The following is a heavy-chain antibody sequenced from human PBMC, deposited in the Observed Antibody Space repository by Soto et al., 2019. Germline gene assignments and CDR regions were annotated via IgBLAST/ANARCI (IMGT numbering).Heavy chain of an antibody. CDR2: ISAYNGNT. D-gene: IGHD3-9*01. J-gene: IGHJ3*02. V-gene: IGHV1-18*03. CDR1: GYTFTSYG. CDR3: ARDILTGNDAFDI. Sequence: ASVKVSCKASGYTFTSYGISWVRQAPGQGLERMGWISAYNGNTNYAQKLQGRVTMTTDSSTSTAYMELRSLRSDNIAVYYCARDILTGNDAFDIWGQGTMVTVSS.